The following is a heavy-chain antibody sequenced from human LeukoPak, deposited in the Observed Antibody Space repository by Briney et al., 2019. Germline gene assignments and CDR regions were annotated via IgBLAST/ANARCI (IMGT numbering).Heavy chain of an antibody. V-gene: IGHV4-59*01. Sequence: PSETLSLTCTVSGGSISSYYWSWIRQPPGKGLEWIGYIYYSGSTNYNPSLKSRVTISVDTSKNQFSLKLSSVTAGDTAVYYCARAPLWFGELSFDYWGQGTLVTVSS. CDR2: IYYSGST. D-gene: IGHD3-10*01. CDR3: ARAPLWFGELSFDY. J-gene: IGHJ4*02. CDR1: GGSISSYY.